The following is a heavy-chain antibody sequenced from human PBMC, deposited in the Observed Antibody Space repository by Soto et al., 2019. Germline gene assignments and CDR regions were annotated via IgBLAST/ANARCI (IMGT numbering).Heavy chain of an antibody. J-gene: IGHJ5*02. D-gene: IGHD6-13*01. CDR1: GDSVSSNSAA. CDR2: TYYRSKWYN. CDR3: ARGGGQQLAFWFDP. V-gene: IGHV6-1*01. Sequence: LSLTCAISGDSVSSNSAAWNWIRQSPSRGLEWLGRTYYRSKWYNDYAVSVKSRITINPDTSKNQFSLQLNSVTPEDTAVYYCARGGGQQLAFWFDPWGQGTLVTVSS.